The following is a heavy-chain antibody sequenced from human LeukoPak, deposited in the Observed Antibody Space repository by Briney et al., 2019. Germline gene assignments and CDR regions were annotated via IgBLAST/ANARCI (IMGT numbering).Heavy chain of an antibody. CDR3: ARGYGGNSGEFDP. D-gene: IGHD4-23*01. V-gene: IGHV4-59*01. CDR1: GGSITSYY. Sequence: SETLSLTCSVSGGSITSYYWSWIRQSPMKGLEWIGSVYNRGTTYYNPSLKSRVTISGHTSKNQLSLRMTYVTTADTAVYFCARGYGGNSGEFDPWGQGTLVTVSS. CDR2: VYNRGTT. J-gene: IGHJ5*02.